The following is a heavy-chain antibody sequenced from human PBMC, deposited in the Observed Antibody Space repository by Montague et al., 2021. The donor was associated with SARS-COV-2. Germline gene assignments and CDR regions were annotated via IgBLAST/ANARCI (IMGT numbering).Heavy chain of an antibody. CDR3: ARQLPAFVATNKRYPYYFDG. D-gene: IGHD2-2*01. V-gene: IGHV4-39*01. J-gene: IGHJ4*02. CDR2: ISYTGRT. CDR1: GGSISSPDYY. Sequence: SETLSLTCTVSGGSISSPDYYWSWIRQSPGKGLEWIGSISYTGRTYYNPSLRSRVSFSMDTTKNHFSLSLSSVTVADTAVYCCARQLPAFVATNKRYPYYFDGWGQGAMVTVSS.